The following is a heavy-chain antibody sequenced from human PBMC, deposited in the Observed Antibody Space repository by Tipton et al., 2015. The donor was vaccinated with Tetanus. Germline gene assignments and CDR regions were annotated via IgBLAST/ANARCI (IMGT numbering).Heavy chain of an antibody. J-gene: IGHJ5*02. CDR1: GYSFTSYW. Sequence: QLVQSGAEVKKPGESLKISCKGSGYSFTSYWIGWVRQMPGKGLEWMGIIYPGDSDTRYSTSFQGRVTISAEKSISTAYLQWSSLKASDTAMYYCARAPDCSSTSCYAGNNWFDPWGQGTLVTVSS. CDR2: IYPGDSDT. V-gene: IGHV5-51*01. CDR3: ARAPDCSSTSCYAGNNWFDP. D-gene: IGHD2-2*01.